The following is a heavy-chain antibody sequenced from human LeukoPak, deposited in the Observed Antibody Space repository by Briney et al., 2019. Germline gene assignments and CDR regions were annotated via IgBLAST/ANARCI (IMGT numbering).Heavy chain of an antibody. D-gene: IGHD1-26*01. CDR2: ISYDGSNK. CDR1: GFTFSSYG. CDR3: AKYSGSYNCFDY. Sequence: GRSLRLSCAASGFTFSSYGMHWVRQAPGKGLEWVAVISYDGSNKYYADSVKGRFTISRDNSKNTLYLQMNSLRAEDTAVRYCAKYSGSYNCFDYWGQGTLVTVSS. J-gene: IGHJ4*02. V-gene: IGHV3-30*18.